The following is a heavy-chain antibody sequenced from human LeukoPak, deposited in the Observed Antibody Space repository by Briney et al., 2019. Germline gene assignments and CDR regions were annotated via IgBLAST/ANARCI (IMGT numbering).Heavy chain of an antibody. J-gene: IGHJ6*03. CDR1: GGTFNSYV. V-gene: IGHV1-69*05. D-gene: IGHD5-24*01. Sequence: GASVKVSCKASGGTFNSYVISWVRQAPGQGLEWMGGIMPLFGTANYAQEFQGRVTFTTDESASTAYMEVSSLRSEDTAVYYCASGSLGDGYGVGDYYQYMDVWGKGTTVTVSS. CDR2: IMPLFGTA. CDR3: ASGSLGDGYGVGDYYQYMDV.